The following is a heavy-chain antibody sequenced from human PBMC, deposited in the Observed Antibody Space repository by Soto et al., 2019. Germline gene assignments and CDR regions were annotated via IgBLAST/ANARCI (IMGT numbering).Heavy chain of an antibody. CDR3: ARPGSGYDVLTGRYFYYYHTMDV. V-gene: IGHV3-30-3*01. J-gene: IGHJ6*02. Sequence: GGALRLSCAASGFIFSTYTMHWVRQPPGKGPEWVAVISHDGNTKDYADSVKGRFTISRDNSKNTLYLQMSSLRTEDTAVYYCARPGSGYDVLTGRYFYYYHTMDVWGQGTTVTVSS. D-gene: IGHD3-9*01. CDR1: GFIFSTYT. CDR2: ISHDGNTK.